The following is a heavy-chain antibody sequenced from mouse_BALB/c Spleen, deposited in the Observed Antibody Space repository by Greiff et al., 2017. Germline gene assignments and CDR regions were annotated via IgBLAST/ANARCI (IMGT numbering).Heavy chain of an antibody. CDR2: INPNNGDT. Sequence: EVKLQESGPELVKPGASVKMSCKASGYTFTDYYMKWVKQSHGKSLEWIGDINPNNGDTFYNQKFKGKATLTVDKSSSTAYMQLNSLTSEDSAVYYCARPIYYYGSSYWYFDVWGAGTTVTVSS. CDR1: GYTFTDYY. D-gene: IGHD1-1*01. V-gene: IGHV1-26*01. CDR3: ARPIYYYGSSYWYFDV. J-gene: IGHJ1*01.